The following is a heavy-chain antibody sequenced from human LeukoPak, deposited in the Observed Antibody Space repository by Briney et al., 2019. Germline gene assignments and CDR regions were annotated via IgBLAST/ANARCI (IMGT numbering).Heavy chain of an antibody. J-gene: IGHJ4*02. CDR3: ASRGSGRRPPFDY. CDR1: GGSISSYY. D-gene: IGHD6-19*01. Sequence: PSETLSLTCTVSGGSISSYYWNWIRQPPGKGLEWIGYIYYTGSTKYNPSLKSRVTMSVDTSKDQFSLKLSSVTAADTAVYYCASRGSGRRPPFDYWGQGPLVTVSS. V-gene: IGHV4-59*12. CDR2: IYYTGST.